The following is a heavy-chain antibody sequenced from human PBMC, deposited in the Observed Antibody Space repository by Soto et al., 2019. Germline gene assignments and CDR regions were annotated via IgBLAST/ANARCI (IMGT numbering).Heavy chain of an antibody. CDR2: ISAYNGNT. CDR3: ARDSSGWYGVPRGDY. D-gene: IGHD6-19*01. CDR1: GYTFTSYG. Sequence: QVQLVQSGAEVKKPGASVKVSCKASGYTFTSYGISWVRQAPGQGLEWMGWISAYNGNTNYAQKLQGRVTMTTDTSTSTAYRELRSLRSDDTAVYYCARDSSGWYGVPRGDYWGQGTLVTVSS. V-gene: IGHV1-18*01. J-gene: IGHJ4*02.